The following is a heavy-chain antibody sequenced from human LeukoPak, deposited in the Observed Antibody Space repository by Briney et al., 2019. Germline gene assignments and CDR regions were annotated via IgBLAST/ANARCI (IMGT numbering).Heavy chain of an antibody. CDR1: VCTFSSYA. Sequence: SVKVSCKASVCTFSSYAISWVRQAPGQGLEWMGRIIPIFGTANYAQKFQGRVTITADKSTSTAYMELSSLRSEDTAVYYCAASRDGYTNSLFDYWGQGTLVTVSS. D-gene: IGHD5-24*01. CDR2: IIPIFGTA. J-gene: IGHJ4*02. V-gene: IGHV1-69*06. CDR3: AASRDGYTNSLFDY.